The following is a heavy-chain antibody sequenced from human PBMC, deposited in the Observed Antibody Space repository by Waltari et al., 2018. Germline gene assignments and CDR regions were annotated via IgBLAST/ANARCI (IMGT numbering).Heavy chain of an antibody. D-gene: IGHD3-10*01. CDR3: VRGGWGSPIDY. V-gene: IGHV3-23*01. CDR2: VSARDSSI. CDR1: GFTFKNYA. J-gene: IGHJ4*02. Sequence: EVQVLESGGGIVQPGGSLSLSCAASGFTFKNYAMTWVRQAPGKGLEWVSGVSARDSSINYADSVKGRFTSSRDNSKNTLYVQMNSLRVEDTAVYYCVRGGWGSPIDYWGQGTLVTVSS.